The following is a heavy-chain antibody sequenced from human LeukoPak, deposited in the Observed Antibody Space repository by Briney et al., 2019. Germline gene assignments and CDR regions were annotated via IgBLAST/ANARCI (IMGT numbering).Heavy chain of an antibody. Sequence: GGTLRLSCAASGFTFSSYAMHWVRQAPGKGLEWVAVISYDGSNKYYADSVKGRFTISRDNSKNTLYLQMNSLRAEDTAVYYCARDIFDYWGQGTLVTVSS. V-gene: IGHV3-30*04. CDR1: GFTFSSYA. CDR3: ARDIFDY. J-gene: IGHJ4*02. CDR2: ISYDGSNK.